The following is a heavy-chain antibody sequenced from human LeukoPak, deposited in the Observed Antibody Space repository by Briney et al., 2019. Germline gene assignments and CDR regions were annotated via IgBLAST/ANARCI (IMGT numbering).Heavy chain of an antibody. Sequence: SETLSLTCAVYGGSFSGYYWSWIRQPPGKGLEWIGEINHSGSTNYNPSLKSRVTISVDTSKNQFFLKLSSVTAADTAVYYCARGNRKYDYWGQGTLVTVSS. CDR2: INHSGST. J-gene: IGHJ4*02. CDR1: GGSFSGYY. D-gene: IGHD1-14*01. V-gene: IGHV4-34*01. CDR3: ARGNRKYDY.